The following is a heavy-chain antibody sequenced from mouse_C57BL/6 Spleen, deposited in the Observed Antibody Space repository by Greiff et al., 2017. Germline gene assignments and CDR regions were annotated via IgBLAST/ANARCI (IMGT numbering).Heavy chain of an antibody. CDR3: ARDDSNYGWFAY. Sequence: QVQLKQSGPELVKPGASVKISCKASGYAFSSSWMNWVKQRPGKGLEWIGRIYPGDGDTNYNGKFKGKATLTADKSSSTAYMQLSSLTSEDSAVYFCARDDSNYGWFAYWGQGTLVTVSA. CDR2: IYPGDGDT. J-gene: IGHJ3*01. D-gene: IGHD2-5*01. CDR1: GYAFSSSW. V-gene: IGHV1-82*01.